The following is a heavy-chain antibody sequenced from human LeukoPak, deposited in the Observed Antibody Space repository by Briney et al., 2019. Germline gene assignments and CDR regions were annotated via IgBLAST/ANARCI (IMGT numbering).Heavy chain of an antibody. D-gene: IGHD3-10*01. CDR3: ARHRSYGSGTYYAPFDY. Sequence: SETLSLTCTVSGGSVSSSSYYWGWIRQPPGKGLEWIGSIYYSGSTEYNPSLKSRVTISVDTSRNQFSLKLSSVTAADTAVYYCARHRSYGSGTYYAPFDYWGQGTLVTVSS. CDR2: IYYSGST. J-gene: IGHJ4*02. V-gene: IGHV4-39*01. CDR1: GGSVSSSSYY.